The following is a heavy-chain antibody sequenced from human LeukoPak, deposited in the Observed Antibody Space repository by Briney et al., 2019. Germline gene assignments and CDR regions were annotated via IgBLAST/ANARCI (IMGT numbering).Heavy chain of an antibody. CDR3: AKRHSGSYYTRWLLDY. V-gene: IGHV3-23*01. CDR2: ISGSGGST. Sequence: GGSLRLSCAASGFSFSSYNMNWVRQAPGKGLEWVSAISGSGGSTYYADSVKGRFTISRDNSKNTLYLQMNSLRAEDTAVYYCAKRHSGSYYTRWLLDYWGQGTLVTVSS. J-gene: IGHJ4*02. D-gene: IGHD1-26*01. CDR1: GFSFSSYN.